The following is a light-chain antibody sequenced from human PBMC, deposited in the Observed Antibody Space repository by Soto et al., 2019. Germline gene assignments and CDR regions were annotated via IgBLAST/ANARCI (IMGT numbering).Light chain of an antibody. CDR2: KGT. Sequence: QSSLGHPAAGSGSPGRPITISCTGTSDDVGAYNSVSWYQQLPHKAPQVILYKGTQRPSGVSSRFSGSTSGNAASLTISGLQADEEADYFCCSSAPNSTYVFGTGTKVTVL. J-gene: IGLJ1*01. V-gene: IGLV2-23*01. CDR1: SDDVGAYNS. CDR3: CSSAPNSTYV.